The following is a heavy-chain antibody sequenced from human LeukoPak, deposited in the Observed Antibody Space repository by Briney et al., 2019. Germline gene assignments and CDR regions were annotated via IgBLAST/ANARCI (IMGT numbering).Heavy chain of an antibody. CDR1: GFTFSSYA. V-gene: IGHV3-23*01. CDR3: AKVRETRYSSSWYYFDY. D-gene: IGHD6-13*01. J-gene: IGHJ4*02. Sequence: GGSLSLSCAASGFTFSSYAMSGVRPAPGKGLEWVSAISGSGGSTYYADSVKGRFTISRDNSKNTLYLQMNSLRAEDTAVYYCAKVRETRYSSSWYYFDYWGQGTLVTVSS. CDR2: ISGSGGST.